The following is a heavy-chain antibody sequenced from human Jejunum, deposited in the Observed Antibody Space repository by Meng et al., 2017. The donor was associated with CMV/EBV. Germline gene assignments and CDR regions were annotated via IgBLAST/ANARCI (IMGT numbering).Heavy chain of an antibody. CDR2: INPKTANP. D-gene: IGHD6-13*01. V-gene: IGHV7-4-1*02. J-gene: IGHJ1*01. CDR3: ATGSVAADGKGY. CDR1: ADTFNYYA. Sequence: QVQLVQSGAEVKKPGSSVKISCKTSADTFNYYAISWVRQAPGQWLEWMGYINPKTANPTYVQGFTGRFVFSLDTSVSTAYLQISSLEAEDTAVYYCATGSVAADGKGYWGQGTLVTVSS.